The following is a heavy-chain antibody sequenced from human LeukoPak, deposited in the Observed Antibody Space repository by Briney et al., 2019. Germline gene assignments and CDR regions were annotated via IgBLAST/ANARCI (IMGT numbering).Heavy chain of an antibody. CDR1: GGSFSGYY. V-gene: IGHV4-34*01. CDR2: INHSGST. J-gene: IGHJ4*02. Sequence: SETLSLTCAVYGGSFSGYYWSWIRQPPGKGLEWIGEINHSGSTNYNPSLKSRVTISVDTSKNQFSLKLSSVTAADTAVYYCARGIVAVPAATQSIAAADRNFDYWGQGTLVTVSS. CDR3: ARGIVAVPAATQSIAAADRNFDY. D-gene: IGHD2-2*01.